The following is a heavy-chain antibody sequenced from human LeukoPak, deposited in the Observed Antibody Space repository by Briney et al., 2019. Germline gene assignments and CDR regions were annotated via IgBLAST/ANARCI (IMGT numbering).Heavy chain of an antibody. J-gene: IGHJ4*02. CDR2: ISGSGGST. D-gene: IGHD3-10*01. CDR3: AKSLYGSGSYRLYDY. V-gene: IGHV3-23*01. Sequence: GGSLRLSCAASGFTFSNFAMSWARQAPGKGLEWVSAISGSGGSTYYADSVKGRFTISRDNSKNTLYLQMNSLRAEDTAVYYCAKSLYGSGSYRLYDYWGQGTLVTVSS. CDR1: GFTFSNFA.